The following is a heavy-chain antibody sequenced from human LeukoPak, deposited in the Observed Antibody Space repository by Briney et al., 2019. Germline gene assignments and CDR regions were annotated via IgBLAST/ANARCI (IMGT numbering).Heavy chain of an antibody. D-gene: IGHD4-17*01. CDR3: AGDYGEYYYGMDV. V-gene: IGHV3-33*01. Sequence: GRSLRLSCAASGSTFSSYGMHWVRQAPGKGLEWVAVIWYDGSNKCYADSVRGRFTISRDNSKNTLYLQMNSLRAEDTAVYYCAGDYGEYYYGMDVWGQGTTVTVSS. CDR2: IWYDGSNK. J-gene: IGHJ6*02. CDR1: GSTFSSYG.